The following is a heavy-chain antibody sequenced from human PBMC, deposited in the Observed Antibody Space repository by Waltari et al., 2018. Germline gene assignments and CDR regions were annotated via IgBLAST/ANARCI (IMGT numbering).Heavy chain of an antibody. Sequence: QLQLQESGPGLVKPSETLSLTCTVSGGSISSSTYYWGWIRQSPGKGLGKMGGFCYSGSTDYNPARMRQVSIAGSTSKNQFSLRLSSVTAADTSVYYCARHGATCGGCSCYSHWFDPWGQGTLVTV. CDR1: GGSISSSTYY. CDR2: FCYSGST. D-gene: IGHD2-15*01. CDR3: ARHGATCGGCSCYSHWFDP. J-gene: IGHJ5*02. V-gene: IGHV4-39*01.